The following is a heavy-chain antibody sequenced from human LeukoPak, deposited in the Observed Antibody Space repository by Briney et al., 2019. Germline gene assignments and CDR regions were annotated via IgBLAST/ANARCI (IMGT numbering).Heavy chain of an antibody. CDR1: GFTFSSYA. CDR2: MYSGGST. D-gene: IGHD5-12*01. V-gene: IGHV3-66*01. Sequence: PGGSLRLSCAASGFTFSSYAMSWVRQAPGKGLEWVSVMYSGGSTYYADSVKGRFTLSRDNSKNTLYLQTNSLRAEDTAVYYCARELNIVTTTQYYFDYWGRGTLVTVSS. J-gene: IGHJ4*02. CDR3: ARELNIVTTTQYYFDY.